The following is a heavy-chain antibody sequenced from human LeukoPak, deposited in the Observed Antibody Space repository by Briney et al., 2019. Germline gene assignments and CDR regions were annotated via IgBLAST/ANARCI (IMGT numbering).Heavy chain of an antibody. V-gene: IGHV3-30*03. J-gene: IGHJ4*02. CDR2: ISHNGIKE. CDR1: GFNFNIYN. D-gene: IGHD5-18*01. CDR3: AREHTSII. Sequence: GGSLRLSCAASGFNFNIYNMHWVRQAPGKGLEWVAVISHNGIKEDYSESVKGRFTISRDNSKSTLYLQLNSLGAEDAAVYYCAREHTSIIWGQGTLVTVSS.